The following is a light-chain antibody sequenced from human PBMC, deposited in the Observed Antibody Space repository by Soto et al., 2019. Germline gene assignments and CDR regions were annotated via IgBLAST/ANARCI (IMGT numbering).Light chain of an antibody. J-gene: IGKJ4*01. CDR1: QPIFTS. Sequence: DIQMAQSPSALFASIGDRVSVTCRASQPIFTSLAWYQQKPGKAPKLLIYDASVLQTGVPSRFSGFSSGTDFTLTISGLQPDDFATYCCQQYKSYSAHGLTFGGGTKVGIK. V-gene: IGKV1-5*01. CDR3: QQYKSYSAHGLT. CDR2: DAS.